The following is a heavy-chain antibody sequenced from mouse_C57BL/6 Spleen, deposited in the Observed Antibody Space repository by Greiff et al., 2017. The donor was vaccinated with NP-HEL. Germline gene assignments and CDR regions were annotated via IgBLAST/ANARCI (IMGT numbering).Heavy chain of an antibody. V-gene: IGHV1-26*01. CDR2: INPNNGGT. CDR3: ARGLRPLAY. CDR1: GYTFTDYY. J-gene: IGHJ3*01. D-gene: IGHD3-2*02. Sequence: EVQLQQSGPELVKPGASVKISCKASGYTFTDYYMNWVKQSHGKSLEWIGDINPNNGGTSYNQKFKGKATLTVDKSSSTAYMELRSLTSEDSAVYYCARGLRPLAYWGRGTLVTVSA.